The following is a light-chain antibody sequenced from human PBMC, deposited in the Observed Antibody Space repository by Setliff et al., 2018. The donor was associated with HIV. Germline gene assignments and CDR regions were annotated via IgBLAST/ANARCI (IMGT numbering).Light chain of an antibody. J-gene: IGLJ2*01. CDR1: SGSVSTSYY. Sequence: QTVVTQEPSFAVSPGGTVTLTCGLSSGSVSTSYYASWYQQTPGQAPRTLIYNTNSRSSGVPDRFSGSILGNKAALTITAAQADDESDYYCVLYMGSSMVFGGGTKVTVL. CDR2: NTN. V-gene: IGLV8-61*01. CDR3: VLYMGSSMV.